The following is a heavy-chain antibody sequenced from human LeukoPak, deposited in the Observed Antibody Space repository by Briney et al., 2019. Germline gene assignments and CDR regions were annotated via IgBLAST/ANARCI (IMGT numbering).Heavy chain of an antibody. CDR3: ATNGGSYQLTPDY. CDR2: FGPEDGET. J-gene: IGHJ4*02. D-gene: IGHD1-26*01. V-gene: IGHV1-24*01. CDR1: GYTFTGYY. Sequence: ASVKVSCKASGYTFTGYYMHWVRQAPGKGLEWMGGFGPEDGETIYAQKFQGRVTMTEDTSTDTAYMELSSLRSEDTAVYYCATNGGSYQLTPDYWGQGTLVTVSS.